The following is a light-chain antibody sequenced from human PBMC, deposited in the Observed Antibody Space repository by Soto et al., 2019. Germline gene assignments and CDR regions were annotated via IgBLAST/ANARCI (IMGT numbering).Light chain of an antibody. Sequence: DIQMTQSPSSLSASIGDRLTITCRASQSISIYLNWYQQKPGKAPRLLIYAATSLQSGVPSRFSGGGSGADFTLTVSSLQPEDFATYYCQQSYSIPHTFGQGTKVEI. CDR2: AAT. CDR3: QQSYSIPHT. V-gene: IGKV1-39*01. CDR1: QSISIY. J-gene: IGKJ1*01.